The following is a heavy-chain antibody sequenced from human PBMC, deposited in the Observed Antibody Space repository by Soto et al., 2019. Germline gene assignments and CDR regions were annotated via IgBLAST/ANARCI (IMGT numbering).Heavy chain of an antibody. Sequence: PVESVTISCEASGYSFTSYWIISVLQMPGKGLECMGRIDPSDSYTNYRPSFQGHVTISADRSISTAYLPWSSLKASDTAMYYCARRIAVARRNNWFDAWGQGTLVTVS. CDR3: ARRIAVARRNNWFDA. V-gene: IGHV5-10-1*01. CDR1: GYSFTSYW. CDR2: IDPSDSYT. D-gene: IGHD6-19*01. J-gene: IGHJ5*02.